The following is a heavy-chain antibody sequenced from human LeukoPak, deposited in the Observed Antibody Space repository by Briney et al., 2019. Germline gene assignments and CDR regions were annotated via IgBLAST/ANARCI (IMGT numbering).Heavy chain of an antibody. CDR3: ARDRTDSGVWGSYRSDYFDY. Sequence: SETLSLTCTVSGGSISSSSYYWSWIRQPAGKGLEWIGRIYTSGSTNYNPSLKSRVTISVDTSKNQFSLKLSSVTAADTAVYYCARDRTDSGVWGSYRSDYFDYWGQGTLVTVSS. J-gene: IGHJ4*02. CDR2: IYTSGST. V-gene: IGHV4-61*02. CDR1: GGSISSSSYY. D-gene: IGHD3-16*02.